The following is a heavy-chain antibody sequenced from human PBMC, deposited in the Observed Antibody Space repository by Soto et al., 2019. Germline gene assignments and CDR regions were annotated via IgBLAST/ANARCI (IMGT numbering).Heavy chain of an antibody. Sequence: QITLKESGPTVVKPPQTLTLTCTFSGFSLRIPGVGVRWIRQPPGKALEWLALLYGDNNNRYTPSLRSRLTITSDTSTILVVLTMSNMDPVDTGTYYCVSGSFPNCFDPWGQGTLVTVSS. V-gene: IGHV2-5*04. CDR3: VSGSFPNCFDP. D-gene: IGHD3-10*01. J-gene: IGHJ5*02. CDR1: GFSLRIPGVG. CDR2: LYGDNNN.